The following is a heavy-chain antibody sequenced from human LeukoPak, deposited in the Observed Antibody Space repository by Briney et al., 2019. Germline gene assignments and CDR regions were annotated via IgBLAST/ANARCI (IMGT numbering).Heavy chain of an antibody. Sequence: TSETLSLTCAVSGYSISTGYYWGWVRQPPGKGLEWIGNSYHSGTSYYNPSLKSRVSISVDTSKNQFSLKLRSVTAADTAVYYCARKYGSNAGYFDYWGQGALVTVPS. V-gene: IGHV4-38-2*01. J-gene: IGHJ4*02. CDR1: GYSISTGYY. D-gene: IGHD4-23*01. CDR2: SYHSGTS. CDR3: ARKYGSNAGYFDY.